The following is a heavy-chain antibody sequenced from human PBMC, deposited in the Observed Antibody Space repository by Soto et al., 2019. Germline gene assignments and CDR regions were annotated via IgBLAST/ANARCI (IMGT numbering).Heavy chain of an antibody. CDR1: GGSISSGGYY. D-gene: IGHD3-10*01. Sequence: QVQLQESGPGLVKPSQTLSLTCTVSGGSISSGGYYWSWIRQHPGKGLEGIGYIYYSGSTYYNPSLKSRVTISVDTSKNQFSLKLSSVTAADTAVYYCARERGVLWFGELQNWFDPWGQGTLVTVSS. V-gene: IGHV4-31*03. CDR2: IYYSGST. J-gene: IGHJ5*02. CDR3: ARERGVLWFGELQNWFDP.